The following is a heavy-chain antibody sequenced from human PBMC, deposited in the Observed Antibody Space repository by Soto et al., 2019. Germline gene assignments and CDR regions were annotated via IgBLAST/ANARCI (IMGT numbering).Heavy chain of an antibody. D-gene: IGHD6-13*01. J-gene: IGHJ6*02. CDR3: AREPTTAAVNYGMDV. CDR2: INQNGRDK. CDR1: GFTLSNYW. Sequence: GGSLRLSCAASGFTLSNYWMSWVRQAPGKGLEWVANINQNGRDKYYVDSVKGRFTISRDNAKELLYLQMNSLRDEDTAVYYCAREPTTAAVNYGMDVWGQGTTVTVSS. V-gene: IGHV3-7*01.